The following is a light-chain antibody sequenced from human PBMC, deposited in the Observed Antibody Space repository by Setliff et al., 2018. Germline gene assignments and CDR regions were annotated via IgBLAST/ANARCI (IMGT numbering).Light chain of an antibody. CDR2: DVS. J-gene: IGLJ1*01. V-gene: IGLV2-11*01. CDR1: SSDVGGYNY. Sequence: QSALAQPRSVSGSPGQSVTISCTGTSSDVGGYNYVSWYQQHPGKAPKVMIYDVSKRPSGVPDRFSGSKSGNTASLTISGLQAEDEADYYCSSYISSSTFVFGTGTKVTVL. CDR3: SSYISSSTFV.